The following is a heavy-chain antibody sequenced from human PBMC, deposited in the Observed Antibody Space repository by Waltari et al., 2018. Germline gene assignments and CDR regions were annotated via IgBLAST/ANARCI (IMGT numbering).Heavy chain of an antibody. Sequence: QVQLVESGGGVVQPGMSLRLSCAASGFSLSNFGMHWVRQAPGKGLGWVALALVDVMKTDDADSVSGRFTISRDNSKNTLYLDINNLGVDDTGIYYCAKEAFGNTYRDHWGQGTVVTGSS. CDR2: ALVDVMKT. D-gene: IGHD3-10*01. CDR3: AKEAFGNTYRDH. V-gene: IGHV3-33*06. CDR1: GFSLSNFG. J-gene: IGHJ5*02.